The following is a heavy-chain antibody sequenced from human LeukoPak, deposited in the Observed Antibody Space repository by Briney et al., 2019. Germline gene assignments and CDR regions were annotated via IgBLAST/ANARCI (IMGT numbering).Heavy chain of an antibody. CDR2: IYPGDSDT. CDR3: AGVADYDILTGYSYYFDY. V-gene: IGHV5-51*01. D-gene: IGHD3-9*01. Sequence: GESLKISCKGSGYSFTSYWIGWVRQMPGKGLEWMGIIYPGDSDTRYSPSFQGQVTISADKSISTAYLQWSSLKASDTAMYYCAGVADYDILTGYSYYFDYWGQGTLVTVSS. J-gene: IGHJ4*02. CDR1: GYSFTSYW.